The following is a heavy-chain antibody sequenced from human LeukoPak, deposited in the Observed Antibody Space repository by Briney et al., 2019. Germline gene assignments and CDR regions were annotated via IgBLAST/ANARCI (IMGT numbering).Heavy chain of an antibody. J-gene: IGHJ4*02. CDR1: GFTFSSCA. V-gene: IGHV3-23*01. CDR3: AKALSTVTTGDFDY. D-gene: IGHD4-17*01. CDR2: ISGSGGST. Sequence: PGGSLRLSCAASGFTFSSCAMNWVRQAPGKGLEWVSAISGSGGSTYYADSVKGRFTISRDNSKNTLYLQMNSLRAEDTAVYYCAKALSTVTTGDFDYWGQGTLVTVSS.